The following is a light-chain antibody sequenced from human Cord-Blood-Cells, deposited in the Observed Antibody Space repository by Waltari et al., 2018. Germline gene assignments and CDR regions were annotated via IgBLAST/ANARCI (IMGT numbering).Light chain of an antibody. CDR2: YDD. CDR3: AAWDDSLNGYV. J-gene: IGLJ1*01. V-gene: IGLV1-36*01. Sequence: QSVLTQPPSVSEAPRQRVTIPCSGSSSNIGNNAVTSYQQLPGKAPKLLIYYDDLLPSGVSDRFSGSKSGTSASLAISGLQSEDEADYYCAAWDDSLNGYVFGTGTKVTVL. CDR1: SSNIGNNA.